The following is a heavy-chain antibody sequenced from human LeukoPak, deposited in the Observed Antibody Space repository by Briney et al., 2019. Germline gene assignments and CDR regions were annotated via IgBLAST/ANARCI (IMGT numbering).Heavy chain of an antibody. Sequence: SETLSLTCTVSGGSISSGSYYWSWVRQPAGKGLEWIGRIYSSGSTNYNPSLKSRVTISLDTSKNQFSLKLSSVTAADTAVYYCARGRDYVWAFDIWGQGTMVTVSS. D-gene: IGHD3-16*01. CDR2: IYSSGST. J-gene: IGHJ3*02. CDR1: GGSISSGSYY. CDR3: ARGRDYVWAFDI. V-gene: IGHV4-61*02.